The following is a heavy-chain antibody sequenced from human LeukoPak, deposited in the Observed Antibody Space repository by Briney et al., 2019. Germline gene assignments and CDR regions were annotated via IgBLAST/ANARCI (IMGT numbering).Heavy chain of an antibody. CDR1: GGSISSGGYY. J-gene: IGHJ4*02. CDR3: ARGISGSYYFRHYFDY. D-gene: IGHD1-26*01. Sequence: PSQTLSLTCTVSGGSISSGGYYWSWIRQPPGKGLEWIGYIYHSGSTYYNPSLKSRVTISVDRSKNQFSLKLSSVTAADTAVYYCARGISGSYYFRHYFDYWGQGTLVTVSS. V-gene: IGHV4-30-2*01. CDR2: IYHSGST.